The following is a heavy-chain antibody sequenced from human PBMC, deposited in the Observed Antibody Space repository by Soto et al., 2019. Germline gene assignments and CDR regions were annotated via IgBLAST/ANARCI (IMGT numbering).Heavy chain of an antibody. CDR2: IGSGGDT. V-gene: IGHV3-13*01. Sequence: GSLRLSCAASGFTLSSYDIHWVRQATVEGLEWVSGIGSGGDTHYADSVKGRFTISRDNAKNSLYLQMNSLRAEDTAVYYCARDLGSSWYPEYFQHWGQGTLVTVSS. CDR1: GFTLSSYD. J-gene: IGHJ1*01. CDR3: ARDLGSSWYPEYFQH. D-gene: IGHD6-13*01.